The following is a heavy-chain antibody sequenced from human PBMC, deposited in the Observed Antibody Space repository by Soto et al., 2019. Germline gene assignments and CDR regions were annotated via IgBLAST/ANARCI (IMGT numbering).Heavy chain of an antibody. Sequence: PSETLSLTCTVSGGYISSYYWSWIRQPPGKGLEWIGYIYYSGSTNYIPSLKSRVTISVDTSKNQFSLKLSSVTAADTAVYYCARGDGGGYYLADYYYGMDVWGQGTTVTVSS. CDR3: ARGDGGGYYLADYYYGMDV. D-gene: IGHD3-22*01. V-gene: IGHV4-59*01. CDR2: IYYSGST. J-gene: IGHJ6*02. CDR1: GGYISSYY.